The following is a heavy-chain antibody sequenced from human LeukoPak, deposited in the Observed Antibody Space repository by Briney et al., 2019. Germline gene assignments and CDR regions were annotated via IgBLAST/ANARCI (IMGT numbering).Heavy chain of an antibody. CDR2: IRGTVDNT. CDR3: AKASNGGYEGLFDY. V-gene: IGHV3-23*01. D-gene: IGHD5-12*01. Sequence: PGGSLRLSCAASGFTFSNYAMGWVRQAPGKGLEWVSSIRGTVDNTYYADSVKGRFTISRDNSKNTLYLRMNSLRAEDTAVYYCAKASNGGYEGLFDYWGQGTLVTVSS. CDR1: GFTFSNYA. J-gene: IGHJ4*02.